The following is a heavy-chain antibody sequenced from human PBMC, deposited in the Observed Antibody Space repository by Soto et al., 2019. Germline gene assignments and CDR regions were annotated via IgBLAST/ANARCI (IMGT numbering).Heavy chain of an antibody. CDR1: GFTFSSYS. CDR2: ISSSSSYI. CDR3: ARDGAATRNYYYYYGMDV. J-gene: IGHJ6*02. V-gene: IGHV3-21*01. D-gene: IGHD2-15*01. Sequence: VQLVESGGGLVKPGGSLRLSCAASGFTFSSYSMNWVRQAPGKGLEWVSSISSSSSYIYYADSVKGRFTISRDNAKNSLYLQMNSLRAEDTAVYYCARDGAATRNYYYYYGMDVWGQGTTVTVSS.